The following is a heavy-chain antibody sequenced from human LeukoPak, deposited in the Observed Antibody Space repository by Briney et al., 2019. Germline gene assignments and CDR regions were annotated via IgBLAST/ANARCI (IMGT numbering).Heavy chain of an antibody. CDR3: ARVGRYYGDYNEFY. Sequence: ETGGSLRLSCAASGFTFSSYSMNWVRQAPGKGLEWVSSISSSSSYIYYADSVKGRFTISRDNAKNSLYLQMNSLRAEDTAVYYCARVGRYYGDYNEFYWGQGTLVTVSS. CDR1: GFTFSSYS. D-gene: IGHD4-17*01. CDR2: ISSSSSYI. J-gene: IGHJ4*02. V-gene: IGHV3-21*04.